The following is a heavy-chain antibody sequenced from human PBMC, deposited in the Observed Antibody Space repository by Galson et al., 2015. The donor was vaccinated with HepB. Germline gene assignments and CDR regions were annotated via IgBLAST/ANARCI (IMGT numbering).Heavy chain of an antibody. V-gene: IGHV3-7*01. J-gene: IGHJ6*02. CDR1: GFTFSSYW. CDR3: ARDQSPRSKGYYDSSGYYYKRTIYYYYGMDV. D-gene: IGHD3-22*01. CDR2: IKQDGSEK. Sequence: SLRLSCAASGFTFSSYWMSWVRQAPGKGLEWVANIKQDGSEKYYVDSVKGRFTISRDNAKNSLYLQMNSLRAEDTAVYYCARDQSPRSKGYYDSSGYYYKRTIYYYYGMDVWGQGTTVTVSS.